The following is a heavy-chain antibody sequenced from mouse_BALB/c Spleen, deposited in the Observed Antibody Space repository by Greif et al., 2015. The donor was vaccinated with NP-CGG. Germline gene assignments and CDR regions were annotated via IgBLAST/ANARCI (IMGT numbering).Heavy chain of an antibody. D-gene: IGHD1-1*01. J-gene: IGHJ2*01. V-gene: IGHV1S53*02. Sequence: QVQLQHSEAELVKPGASVKISCRASGSGGVDPALPWVKQKPEKGLEWIGYISPGNGDIPYHAKFKGQAPLTADKSSSTAFMLLNSLTSEDSAVYFCKGSSLDYWGQGTTLTVSS. CDR3: KGSSLDY. CDR2: ISPGNGDI. CDR1: GSGGVDPA.